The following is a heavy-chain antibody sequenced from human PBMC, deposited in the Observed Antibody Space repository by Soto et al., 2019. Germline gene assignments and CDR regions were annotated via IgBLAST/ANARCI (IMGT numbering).Heavy chain of an antibody. CDR2: ISGSGGSA. D-gene: IGHD4-17*01. V-gene: IGHV3-23*01. Sequence: EVQLLESGGGLVQPGGSLRLSCAASGFTFSSYAMSWVRQAPGKGLEWVSAISGSGGSAYYADSVKGRFTISRDNSKNTLYLQMNSLRAVDTAVYYCAKVHYGDDAFDIWGQGTMVTVSS. J-gene: IGHJ3*02. CDR3: AKVHYGDDAFDI. CDR1: GFTFSSYA.